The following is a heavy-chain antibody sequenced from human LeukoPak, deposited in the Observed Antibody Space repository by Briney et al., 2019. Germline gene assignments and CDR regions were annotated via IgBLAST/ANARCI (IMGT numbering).Heavy chain of an antibody. Sequence: GALRLSCSTSGFTFDRYTIHWVRQAPGKGLGWVSLAGWAGGTTYYSDSVRGRFTISRDSGKNSVYLQMNSLTTDDTAFYFCAKELDTMFFDYWGQGALVTVSS. J-gene: IGHJ4*02. D-gene: IGHD3-10*02. CDR2: AGWAGGTT. V-gene: IGHV3-43*01. CDR3: AKELDTMFFDY. CDR1: GFTFDRYT.